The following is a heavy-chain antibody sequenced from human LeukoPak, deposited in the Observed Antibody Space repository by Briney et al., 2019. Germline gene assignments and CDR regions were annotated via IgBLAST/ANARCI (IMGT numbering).Heavy chain of an antibody. J-gene: IGHJ3*02. CDR1: GGSISNGSYY. Sequence: SETLSLTCTVSGGSISNGSYYWSWIRQPAGKGLEWIGRIYTSGSTNYNPSLKSRVTISVDTSKNQFSLKLSSVTAADTAVYYCARVGCSGGSCYRSRGAFDIWGQGTMVTVSS. V-gene: IGHV4-61*02. D-gene: IGHD2-15*01. CDR3: ARVGCSGGSCYRSRGAFDI. CDR2: IYTSGST.